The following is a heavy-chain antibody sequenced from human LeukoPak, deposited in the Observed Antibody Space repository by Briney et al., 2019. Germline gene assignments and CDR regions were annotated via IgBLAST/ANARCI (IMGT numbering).Heavy chain of an antibody. CDR2: INHSRST. CDR3: ASLIVGATSQDY. Sequence: SETLSLTCAVYGGSFSGYYWSWIRQPPGKGLEWIGEINHSRSTNYNPSLKSRVTISVDTSKNQFSLKLSSVTAADTAVYYCASLIVGATSQDYWGQGTLVTVSS. V-gene: IGHV4-34*01. J-gene: IGHJ4*02. D-gene: IGHD1-26*01. CDR1: GGSFSGYY.